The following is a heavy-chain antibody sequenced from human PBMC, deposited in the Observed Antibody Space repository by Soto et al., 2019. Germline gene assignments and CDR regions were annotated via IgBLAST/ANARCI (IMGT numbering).Heavy chain of an antibody. CDR1: GFSFSAAA. D-gene: IGHD6-13*01. Sequence: EVQLVESGGGLVQPGGSLKLSCVASGFSFSAAAMHWVRQASGKGLEWVGRIRSKANNFATAYAASVNGRFTISRDDSKNTAYLHMTSLKTEDTAVYFCAGPGYSKSWYEDYFDYWGQGTLVTVPS. CDR2: IRSKANNFAT. J-gene: IGHJ4*02. V-gene: IGHV3-73*02. CDR3: AGPGYSKSWYEDYFDY.